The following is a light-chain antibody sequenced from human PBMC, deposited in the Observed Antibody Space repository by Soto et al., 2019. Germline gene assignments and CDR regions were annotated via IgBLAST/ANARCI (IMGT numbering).Light chain of an antibody. Sequence: QSALTQPPSASGSPGQSVTISCTGTSSDVGGYNYVSWYQQHPGKAPKLMIYEVSKRPSGVPDRFSGSKSGNTASLTVSGLQAEDEANYYCSSYGGTNAVVFGGGTKLTVL. V-gene: IGLV2-8*01. J-gene: IGLJ2*01. CDR1: SSDVGGYNY. CDR2: EVS. CDR3: SSYGGTNAVV.